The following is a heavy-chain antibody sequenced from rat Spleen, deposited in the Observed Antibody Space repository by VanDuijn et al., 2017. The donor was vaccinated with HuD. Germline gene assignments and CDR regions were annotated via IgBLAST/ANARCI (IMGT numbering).Heavy chain of an antibody. CDR1: GFTFSSFA. J-gene: IGHJ2*01. CDR3: AKDPYGYNHPPFDY. V-gene: IGHV5-25*01. CDR2: ITSGGSNA. Sequence: EVQLVESGGGLVQPGRSLKLSCAASGFTFSSFAMAWVRPAPKKCLEWVAAITSGGSNAYYPDSVRGRFTISRDNAKSTLYLQMDSLRSEDTATYYCAKDPYGYNHPPFDYWGQGVMVTVSS. D-gene: IGHD1-9*01.